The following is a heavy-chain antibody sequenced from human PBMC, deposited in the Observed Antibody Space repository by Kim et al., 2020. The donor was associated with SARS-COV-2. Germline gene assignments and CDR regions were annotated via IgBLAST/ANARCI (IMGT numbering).Heavy chain of an antibody. CDR2: INEDGGET. CDR3: ATDQIHNSLDY. CDR1: GFSFSNYW. Sequence: GGSLRLSCAASGFSFSNYWMSWVRQAPGKGPEWVANINEDGGETYCVDSVKGRFTISRDNAKNSLYLQMNSLRAEDTAVYYCATDQIHNSLDYWGQGTLVTVSS. D-gene: IGHD1-20*01. V-gene: IGHV3-7*01. J-gene: IGHJ4*02.